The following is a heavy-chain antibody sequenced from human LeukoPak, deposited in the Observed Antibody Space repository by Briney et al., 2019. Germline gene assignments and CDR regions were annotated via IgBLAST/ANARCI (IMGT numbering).Heavy chain of an antibody. V-gene: IGHV3-30-3*01. CDR2: ISYDGSNK. D-gene: IGHD1-26*01. CDR1: GFTFSSYA. CDR3: ARGETRFDP. Sequence: GGSLRLSCAASGFTFSSYAMHGVRQAPGKGREGVSVISYDGSNKYYAHSVKVRFTISRDNSQNTLYLKMNSLRAEDTDVYYCARGETRFDPWGQGTLVPVSS. J-gene: IGHJ5*02.